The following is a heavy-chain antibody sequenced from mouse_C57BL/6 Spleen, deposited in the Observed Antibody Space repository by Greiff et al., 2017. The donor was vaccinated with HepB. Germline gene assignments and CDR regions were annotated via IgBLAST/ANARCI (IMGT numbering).Heavy chain of an antibody. Sequence: GQRREAGGGGGRRGGAGGRGGEGSGYTVGGLGRRWVERWPGQGLEWIGDIYPGSGSTNYNEKFKSKATLTVDTTSSTAYMQLSSLTSEDSAVYYCARRDYWGQGTTLTVSS. J-gene: IGHJ2*01. CDR2: IYPGSGST. CDR3: ARRDY. CDR1: GYTVGGLG. V-gene: IGHV1-55*01.